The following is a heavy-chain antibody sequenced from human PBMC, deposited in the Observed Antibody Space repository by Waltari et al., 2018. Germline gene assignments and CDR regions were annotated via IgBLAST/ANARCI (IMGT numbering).Heavy chain of an antibody. CDR1: GYTFTSYG. Sequence: QVQLVQSGAEVKKPGASVKVSCKASGYTFTSYGISWVRQAPGQGLEWMGWISAYNGNTNDAQKFQGRVTITADKSTSTAYMELSSLRSEDTAVYYCAREPGITMVRGVITPFDYWGQGTLVTVSS. J-gene: IGHJ4*02. CDR2: ISAYNGNT. V-gene: IGHV1-18*01. CDR3: AREPGITMVRGVITPFDY. D-gene: IGHD3-10*01.